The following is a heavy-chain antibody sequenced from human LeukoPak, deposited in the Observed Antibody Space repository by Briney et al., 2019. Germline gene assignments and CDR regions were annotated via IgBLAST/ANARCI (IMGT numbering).Heavy chain of an antibody. CDR2: ISWNSGSI. CDR1: GFTFDDYA. D-gene: IGHD1-7*01. V-gene: IGHV3-9*01. J-gene: IGHJ4*02. Sequence: GGSLRLSCAASGFTFDDYAMHWVRQAPGKGLEWVSGISWNSGSIGYADSVKGRFTISRDNSKNTLYLQMNSLRAEDTAVYYCATYNWNYNFDYWGQGTLVTVSS. CDR3: ATYNWNYNFDY.